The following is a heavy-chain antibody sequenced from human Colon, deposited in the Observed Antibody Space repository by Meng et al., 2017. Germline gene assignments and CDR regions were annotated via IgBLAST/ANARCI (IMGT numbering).Heavy chain of an antibody. CDR1: GGSISSGGYY. Sequence: QVQLQESGPGLVKPSQTLSLTCAVSGGSISSGGYYWGWIRQPPGKGLEWIGGIGHSGTTYYTPSLRRRVTVSIDTSKNQFSLEVTSVTAADTAVYYCVRSSGWVRTGFDPWGQGTLVTVSS. CDR2: IGHSGTT. D-gene: IGHD6-19*01. V-gene: IGHV4-39*01. CDR3: VRSSGWVRTGFDP. J-gene: IGHJ5*02.